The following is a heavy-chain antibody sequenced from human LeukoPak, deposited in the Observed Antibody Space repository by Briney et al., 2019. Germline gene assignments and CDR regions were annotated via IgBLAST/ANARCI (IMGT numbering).Heavy chain of an antibody. CDR1: GFTFSHYW. CDR3: VRDGGVGGYDLLDY. J-gene: IGHJ4*02. V-gene: IGHV3-7*01. Sequence: GGSLRLSCAASGFTFSHYWMTWVRQAPGKGLEWVAQINQDGSEEYYMDSVKARFTISRDNAKNSVFLQMNSLRAEDTAVYYCVRDGGVGGYDLLDYWGQGTLVTVSS. CDR2: INQDGSEE. D-gene: IGHD5-12*01.